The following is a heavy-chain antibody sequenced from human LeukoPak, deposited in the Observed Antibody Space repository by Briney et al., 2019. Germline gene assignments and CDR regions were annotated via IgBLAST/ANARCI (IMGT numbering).Heavy chain of an antibody. D-gene: IGHD6-19*01. CDR2: IYYSGST. CDR3: ARGPYSSLYYYYMDV. CDR1: GGSISSTGYC. J-gene: IGHJ6*03. Sequence: PSGTLSLTCTVSGGSISSTGYCWSWIRQPAGTGLEWIGYIYYSGSTNYNPSLKSRVTISVDTSKNQFSLKLSSVTAADTAVYYCARGPYSSLYYYYMDVWGKGTTVTVSS. V-gene: IGHV4-61*10.